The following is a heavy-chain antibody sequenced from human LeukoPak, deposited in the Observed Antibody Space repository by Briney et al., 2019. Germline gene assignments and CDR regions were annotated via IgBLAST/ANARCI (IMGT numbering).Heavy chain of an antibody. CDR3: ARGRSAAEYDAFVI. Sequence: GGSLRLSCEVSGFMFSTYAMHWVRQAPGKGPEFVSGINTYGGSTHYAKSVKGRFTISRDNSKNTLYLQMGSLRAEDTAVYYCARGRSAAEYDAFVIWGQGTLVTVSS. J-gene: IGHJ3*02. CDR1: GFMFSTYA. V-gene: IGHV3-64*01. D-gene: IGHD2-15*01. CDR2: INTYGGST.